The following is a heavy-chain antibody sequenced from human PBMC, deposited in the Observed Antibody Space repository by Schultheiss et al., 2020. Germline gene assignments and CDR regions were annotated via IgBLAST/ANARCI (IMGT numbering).Heavy chain of an antibody. V-gene: IGHV3-73*01. CDR1: GFTFSGSA. CDR2: IRSKANSYAT. Sequence: GGSLRLSCAASGFTFSGSAMHWVRQASGKGLEWVGRIRSKANSYATAYAASVKGRFTISRDDSKNTAYLQMNSLKTEDTAVYYCTRHPLYYDILTGYYRGGMDVWGQGTTVTVSS. D-gene: IGHD3-9*01. J-gene: IGHJ6*02. CDR3: TRHPLYYDILTGYYRGGMDV.